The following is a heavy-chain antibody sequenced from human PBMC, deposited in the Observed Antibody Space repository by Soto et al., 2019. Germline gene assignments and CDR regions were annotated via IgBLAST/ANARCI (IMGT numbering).Heavy chain of an antibody. V-gene: IGHV4-59*01. D-gene: IGHD3-3*01. Sequence: TSETLSLTCTVSGGSISSYYWSWIRQPPGKGLEWIGYIYYSGSTNYNPSLKSRVTISVDTSKNQFSLKLSSVTAADTAVYYCARSVYDFWTGRCAAFDIWGQGTMVTVSS. CDR2: IYYSGST. CDR3: ARSVYDFWTGRCAAFDI. J-gene: IGHJ3*02. CDR1: GGSISSYY.